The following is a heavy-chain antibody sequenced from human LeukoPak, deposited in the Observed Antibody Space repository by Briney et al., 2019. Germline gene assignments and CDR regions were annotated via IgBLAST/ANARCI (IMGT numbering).Heavy chain of an antibody. CDR2: IIPIFGTA. CDR3: ARAQLAARDAFDI. Sequence: PLASVKVSCKASGGTFSSYAISWVRQAPGQGLEWMGGIIPIFGTANYAQKFQGRVTITTDESTSTAYMELSSLRSEDTAVYYCARAQLAARDAFDIWGQGTMITVSS. J-gene: IGHJ3*02. V-gene: IGHV1-69*05. CDR1: GGTFSSYA. D-gene: IGHD6-6*01.